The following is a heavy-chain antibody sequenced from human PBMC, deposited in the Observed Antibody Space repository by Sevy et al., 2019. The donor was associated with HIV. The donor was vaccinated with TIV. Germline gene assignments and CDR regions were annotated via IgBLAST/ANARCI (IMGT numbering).Heavy chain of an antibody. J-gene: IGHJ4*02. CDR2: FDPEDGET. Sequence: ASVKVSCKVTGYTLTELSLHWVRQTSVKGLEWMGSFDPEDGETIYAQKFQGRITMTEDTSTDTAYMELSSLRSEDTAVYYCATTKDYYDNSGYPFDSWGPGTLVTVSS. V-gene: IGHV1-24*01. D-gene: IGHD3-22*01. CDR3: ATTKDYYDNSGYPFDS. CDR1: GYTLTELS.